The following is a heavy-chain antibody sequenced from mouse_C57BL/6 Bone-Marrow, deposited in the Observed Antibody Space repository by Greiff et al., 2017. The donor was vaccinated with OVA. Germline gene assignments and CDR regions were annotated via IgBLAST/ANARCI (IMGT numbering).Heavy chain of an antibody. CDR1: GYTFTSYW. V-gene: IGHV1-72*01. Sequence: VQLQQSGAELVKPGASVKLSCKASGYTFTSYWMHWVKQRPGRGLEWIGRIDPNSGGTKYNEKFTSKATLTVDKPSSTAYMQRSSLTSEDSAVYYCARPLSYGNYEYFDYWGQGTTLTVSS. J-gene: IGHJ2*01. D-gene: IGHD2-1*01. CDR2: IDPNSGGT. CDR3: ARPLSYGNYEYFDY.